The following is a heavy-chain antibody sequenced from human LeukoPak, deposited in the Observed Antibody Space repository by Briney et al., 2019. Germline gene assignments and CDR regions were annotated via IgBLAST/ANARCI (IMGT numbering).Heavy chain of an antibody. CDR2: FYRGIST. J-gene: IGHJ3*02. V-gene: IGHV3-66*02. CDR1: GFTFSNAW. Sequence: GGSLRLSCAASGFTFSNAWMSWVRQAPGKGLEWVSSFYRGISTYYADSVKGRFTTSRDHSKNTVYLQMDSLRPEDTAVYYCARYYDSSGYTQGAFDIWGQGTMVTVS. CDR3: ARYYDSSGYTQGAFDI. D-gene: IGHD3-22*01.